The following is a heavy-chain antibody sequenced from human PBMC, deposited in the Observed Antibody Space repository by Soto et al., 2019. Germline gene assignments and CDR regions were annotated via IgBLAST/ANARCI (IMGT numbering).Heavy chain of an antibody. CDR3: ARDGIAAAGMLYYYYGMDV. D-gene: IGHD6-13*01. J-gene: IGHJ6*02. V-gene: IGHV3-21*01. CDR1: GFTFSSYS. CDR2: ISSSSSYI. Sequence: EVQLVESGGGLVKPGGSLRLSCAASGFTFSSYSMNWVRQAPGKGLEWVSSISSSSSYIYYADSVKGRFTISRDNAKNSLYLQMSSLRAEDTAVYYCARDGIAAAGMLYYYYGMDVWGQGTTVTVSS.